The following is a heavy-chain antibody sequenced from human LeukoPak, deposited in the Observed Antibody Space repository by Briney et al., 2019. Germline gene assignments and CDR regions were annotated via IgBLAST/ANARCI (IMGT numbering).Heavy chain of an antibody. Sequence: PSETLSLTCTVSGGSISGYYWTWIRQPPGKGLEWMGYISYSGSTNYTPSLQSRVTMSVDSSKTQFSLQLSTVTAAGTATYYCASGKCGTLFFWGQGTLVPVSS. CDR1: GGSISGYY. J-gene: IGHJ4*02. V-gene: IGHV4-59*01. CDR2: ISYSGST. D-gene: IGHD1-14*01. CDR3: ASGKCGTLFF.